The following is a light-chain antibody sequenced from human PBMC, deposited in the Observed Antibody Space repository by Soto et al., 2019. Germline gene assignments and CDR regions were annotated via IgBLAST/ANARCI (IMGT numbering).Light chain of an antibody. CDR2: AAS. CDR3: QKYDSAPLT. Sequence: DIPMTQSPSSLSASVGDRVTITCRASQGIINNLAGYQQRPGKVPKLLIYAASTLQSGVPSRFSGSGSGTDFTLTISSLQPEDVATYYGQKYDSAPLTFGGRTKVEIK. CDR1: QGIINN. V-gene: IGKV1-27*01. J-gene: IGKJ4*01.